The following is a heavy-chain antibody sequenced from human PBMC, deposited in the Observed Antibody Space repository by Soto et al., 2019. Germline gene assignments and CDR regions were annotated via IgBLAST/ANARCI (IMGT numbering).Heavy chain of an antibody. D-gene: IGHD2-15*01. V-gene: IGHV4-30-2*01. CDR3: VSHYSCISKIFFDY. Sequence: SETLSLTCDVSGDTISTGGYTWAWIRQPPGKALEWIGHTYHSGNPYYNPSLKSRVIISVDRSKNQFSLNLRSVTAADTAVYYFVSHYSCISKIFFDYWARRSLVTGSS. CDR2: TYHSGNP. CDR1: GDTISTGGYT. J-gene: IGHJ4*02.